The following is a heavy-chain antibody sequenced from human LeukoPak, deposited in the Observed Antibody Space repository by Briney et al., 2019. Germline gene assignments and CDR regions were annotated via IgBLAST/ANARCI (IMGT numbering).Heavy chain of an antibody. CDR1: GFTFNSYS. CDR3: ARDIHWAFDY. V-gene: IGHV3-48*02. CDR2: ISSSTSRI. J-gene: IGHJ4*02. Sequence: GGSLRLSCGASGFTFNSYSMNWVRQAPGKGLEWVSYISSSTSRIYYADSVKGRFTISRDSARRSLFLQMNSLRDEDTAVYYCARDIHWAFDYWGQGTLVTVSS. D-gene: IGHD7-27*01.